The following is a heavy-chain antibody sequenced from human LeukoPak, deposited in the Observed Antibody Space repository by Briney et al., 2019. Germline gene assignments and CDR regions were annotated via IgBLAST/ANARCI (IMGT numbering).Heavy chain of an antibody. J-gene: IGHJ5*02. CDR2: TYYRSTWYN. CDR1: GDSVSSNSVT. Sequence: SQTLSLTCASSGDSVSSNSVTWNWIRQSPSRGLEWLGRTYYRSTWYNDYAVSVRGRITVNPDTSKNQFSLHLNSVTPEDTAVYYCARRLTQYDCFDPWGQGILVTVSS. CDR3: ARRLTQYDCFDP. D-gene: IGHD2-2*01. V-gene: IGHV6-1*01.